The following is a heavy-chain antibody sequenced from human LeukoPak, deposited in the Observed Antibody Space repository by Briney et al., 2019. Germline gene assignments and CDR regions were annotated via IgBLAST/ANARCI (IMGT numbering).Heavy chain of an antibody. CDR2: IYHSGST. CDR1: GYSISSGYY. D-gene: IGHD2-2*01. J-gene: IGHJ4*02. V-gene: IGHV4-38-2*02. CDR3: ARVYCSSTSCYRVYFDY. Sequence: SETLSLTSTVSGYSISSGYYWGWIRQPPGKGLEWIGSIYHSGSTYYNPSLKSRVTISVDTSKNQFSLKLSSVTAADTAVYYCARVYCSSTSCYRVYFDYWGQGTLVTVSS.